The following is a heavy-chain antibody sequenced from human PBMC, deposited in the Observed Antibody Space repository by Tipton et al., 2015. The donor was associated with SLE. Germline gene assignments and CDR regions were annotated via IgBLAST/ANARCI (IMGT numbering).Heavy chain of an antibody. J-gene: IGHJ4*02. D-gene: IGHD2-21*01. V-gene: IGHV3-30*04. CDR3: AREGAYCGGDCFDY. Sequence: SLRLSCVVSGFTFSSYPMHWVRQAPGKGLEWVAVISYDGRNKYYADSVKGRFTVSRDNSKNTLYVQMNSLRAEDTAVYYCAREGAYCGGDCFDYWGQGTLVTVPS. CDR2: ISYDGRNK. CDR1: GFTFSSYP.